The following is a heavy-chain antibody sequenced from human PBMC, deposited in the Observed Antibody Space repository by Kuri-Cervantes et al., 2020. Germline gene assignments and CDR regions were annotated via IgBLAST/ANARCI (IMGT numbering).Heavy chain of an antibody. J-gene: IGHJ3*02. D-gene: IGHD3-3*01. CDR1: GFTFDDYA. V-gene: IGHV3-9*01. CDR2: ISWNSGSI. CDR3: ARAGEIPVITIFGVGTGAFDI. Sequence: SLKISCAASGFTFDDYAMHWVRQAPGKGLEWVSGISWNSGSIGYADSVKGRFTISRDNAKNSLYLQMNSLRAEDTAVYYCARAGEIPVITIFGVGTGAFDIWGQGTMVTVSS.